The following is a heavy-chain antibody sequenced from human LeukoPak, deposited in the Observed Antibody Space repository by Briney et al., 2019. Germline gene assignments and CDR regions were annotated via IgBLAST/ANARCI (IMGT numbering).Heavy chain of an antibody. CDR2: IKQDGSEK. D-gene: IGHD1-26*01. Sequence: GGSLRLSCAASGFTFSSYWMSWVRQAPGKGLEWVANIKQDGSEKYYVDSVKGRFTISRDNAKNSLYLQTNSLRAEDTAVYYCARDGIVGASYYYYGMDVWGQGTTVTVSS. J-gene: IGHJ6*02. CDR3: ARDGIVGASYYYYGMDV. CDR1: GFTFSSYW. V-gene: IGHV3-7*01.